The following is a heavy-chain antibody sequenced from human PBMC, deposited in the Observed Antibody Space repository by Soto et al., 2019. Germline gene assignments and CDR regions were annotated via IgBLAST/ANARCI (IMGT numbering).Heavy chain of an antibody. CDR1: RGPFRSYG. Sequence: TGGSLRLSCAASRGPFRSYGMSWVRQAPGKGLEWASSISGSGGSTYYADSVNGRFTISRDNSKNTLYLQMNSLRAEDTAVYYCAKAGSLGEDYYMDVWGKGTTVTVSS. CDR3: AKAGSLGEDYYMDV. D-gene: IGHD3-10*01. V-gene: IGHV3-23*01. CDR2: ISGSGGST. J-gene: IGHJ6*03.